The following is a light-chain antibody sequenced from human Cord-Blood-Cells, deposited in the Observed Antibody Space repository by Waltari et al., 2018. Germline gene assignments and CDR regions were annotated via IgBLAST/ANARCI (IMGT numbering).Light chain of an antibody. Sequence: DIVMTQSPDSLAVSLGERDTINCKSSKSVLYSSNNKNYLAWYQQQPGQPPKLLIYWASTRESGVPDRFSGSGSGTDFTLTISSLQAEDVAVYYCQQYYSTHTFGQGTKLEIK. CDR2: WAS. J-gene: IGKJ2*01. CDR1: KSVLYSSNNKNY. CDR3: QQYYSTHT. V-gene: IGKV4-1*01.